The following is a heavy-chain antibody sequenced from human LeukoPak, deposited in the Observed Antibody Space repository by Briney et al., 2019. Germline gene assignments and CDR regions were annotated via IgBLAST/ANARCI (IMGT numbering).Heavy chain of an antibody. V-gene: IGHV1-2*02. Sequence: ASVKVSCKASGYTLTGYYIHWVRQAPGQGLEWMGWINPNSGGTNYAQKFQGRVTMTRDTSISTAYMELSRLRSDDTAVYYCTRDDPSYDILTGYYMVPYFDYWGQGTLVTVSS. J-gene: IGHJ4*02. CDR3: TRDDPSYDILTGYYMVPYFDY. CDR1: GYTLTGYY. D-gene: IGHD3-9*01. CDR2: INPNSGGT.